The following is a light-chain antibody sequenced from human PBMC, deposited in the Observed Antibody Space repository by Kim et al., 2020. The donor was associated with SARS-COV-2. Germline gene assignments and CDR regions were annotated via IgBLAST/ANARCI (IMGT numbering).Light chain of an antibody. J-gene: IGKJ1*01. CDR3: QQFYFYPRT. CDR2: TAS. Sequence: ASIGDRVPTACRASQGISTSLAWYQQKPGKAPMLLIYTASTLQSGVPSRFSGSGSGTDFTLTISSLQPEDFATYYCQQFYFYPRTFGQGTKVEIK. CDR1: QGISTS. V-gene: IGKV1-9*01.